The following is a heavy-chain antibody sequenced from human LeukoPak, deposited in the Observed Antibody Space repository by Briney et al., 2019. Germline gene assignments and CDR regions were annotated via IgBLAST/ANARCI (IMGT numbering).Heavy chain of an antibody. CDR1: GYTFTSYD. V-gene: IGHV1-8*03. CDR2: MNPNSGNT. J-gene: IGHJ4*02. CDR3: ARGRRCSSTSCYRFDY. Sequence: ASVKVSCKASGYTFTSYDINWVRQATGQGLEWMGWMNPNSGNTGYAQKFQGRVTITRNTSISTAYMELSSLRSEDTAVYYCARGRRCSSTSCYRFDYWGQGTLVTISS. D-gene: IGHD2-2*01.